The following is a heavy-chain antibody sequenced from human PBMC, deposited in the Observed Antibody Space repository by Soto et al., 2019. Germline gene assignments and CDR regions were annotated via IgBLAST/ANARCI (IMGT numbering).Heavy chain of an antibody. D-gene: IGHD3-10*01. J-gene: IGHJ4*02. Sequence: GRSLRLSCAASGFTFSSSAMFWIRQAPEKGLEWVSTISASGGSTWYADSVKGSFTISRDNSKNTVSVQMKTLRAEDTAVYYCASGAISIYLFDSWGQGTLVTVSS. V-gene: IGHV3-23*01. CDR2: ISASGGST. CDR3: ASGAISIYLFDS. CDR1: GFTFSSSA.